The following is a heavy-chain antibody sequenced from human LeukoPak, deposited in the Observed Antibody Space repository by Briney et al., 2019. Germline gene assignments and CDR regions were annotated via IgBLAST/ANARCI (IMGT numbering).Heavy chain of an antibody. D-gene: IGHD3-22*01. CDR2: ISGNGRGT. J-gene: IGHJ3*01. Sequence: GGSLRLSCAASGFGFGYYDMHWVRQAPGKGLECVSAISGNGRGTHYADSVKGRFTVSRDNSNNTLYLQMGGLKHEDTAVYYCARFVSSGPLWGQGTMVTVSS. CDR3: ARFVSSGPL. V-gene: IGHV3-64*02. CDR1: GFGFGYYD.